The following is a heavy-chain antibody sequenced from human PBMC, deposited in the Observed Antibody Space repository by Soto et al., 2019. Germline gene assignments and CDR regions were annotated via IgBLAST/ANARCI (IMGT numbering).Heavy chain of an antibody. Sequence: ASETLSLTCTVSGGSISSYYWSWIRQPPGKGLEWIGYIYYSGSTNYNPSLKSRVTISVDTSKNQFSLKLGSVTAADTAVYYCAGTYYYDSSGYWSFDYWGQGTLVTVSS. V-gene: IGHV4-59*01. J-gene: IGHJ4*02. CDR2: IYYSGST. CDR1: GGSISSYY. D-gene: IGHD3-22*01. CDR3: AGTYYYDSSGYWSFDY.